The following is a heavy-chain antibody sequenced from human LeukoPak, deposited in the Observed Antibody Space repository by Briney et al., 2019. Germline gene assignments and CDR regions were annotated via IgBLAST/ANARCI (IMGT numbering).Heavy chain of an antibody. CDR1: GGSISSYY. J-gene: IGHJ4*02. D-gene: IGHD6-13*01. Sequence: PSETLSLTCTVSGGSISSYYWSWIRQPPGKGLEWVGYIYYSGSINYNPSLKSRVTISVDTSKNQFSLKVSSVTAADTAVYYCARGSWYLDYWGQGTLVTVSS. CDR3: ARGSWYLDY. V-gene: IGHV4-59*01. CDR2: IYYSGSI.